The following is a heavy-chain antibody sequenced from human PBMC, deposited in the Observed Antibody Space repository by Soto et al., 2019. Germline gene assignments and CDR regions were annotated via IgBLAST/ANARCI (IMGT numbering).Heavy chain of an antibody. CDR1: GFSFNKYA. Sequence: EVQLLESGGGLVQPGGSLRLSCAASGFSFNKYAMTWVRQAPGKGLEWVAAISGSGGRTHYADSVKGRFTISRDNSKNILHLQMNCLGVGDTVMLYCTATMTIFGAGLVWCQGIVV. V-gene: IGHV3-23*01. D-gene: IGHD3-3*01. CDR2: ISGSGGRT. CDR3: TATMTIFGAGLV. J-gene: IGHJ4*02.